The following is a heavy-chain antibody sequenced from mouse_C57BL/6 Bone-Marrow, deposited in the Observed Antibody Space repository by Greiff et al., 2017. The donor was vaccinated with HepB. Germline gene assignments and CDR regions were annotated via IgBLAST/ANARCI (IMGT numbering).Heavy chain of an antibody. D-gene: IGHD1-1*01. CDR1: GFSLTSYG. CDR2: IWSGGST. CDR3: ASPSYGSSLRYYAMDY. V-gene: IGHV2-2*01. Sequence: QVQLKQSGPGLVQPSQSLSITCTVSGFSLTSYGVHWVRQSPGKGLEWLGVIWSGGSTDYNAAFISRLSISKYNSKSQVFFKMNSLQADDTAIYYCASPSYGSSLRYYAMDYWGQGTSVTVAS. J-gene: IGHJ4*01.